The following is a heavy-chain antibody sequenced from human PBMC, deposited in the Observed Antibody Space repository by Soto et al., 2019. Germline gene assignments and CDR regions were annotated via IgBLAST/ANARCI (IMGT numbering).Heavy chain of an antibody. J-gene: IGHJ6*02. CDR3: ARAATVTTPGGYYYYYGMDV. Sequence: SETLSLTCTVSGGSISSSSYYWGWIRQPPWKGLEWIGSIYYSGSTYYNPSLKSRVTISVDTSKNQFSLKLSSVTAADTAVYYCARAATVTTPGGYYYYYGMDVWGQGTTVTVSS. V-gene: IGHV4-39*07. CDR1: GGSISSSSYY. D-gene: IGHD4-17*01. CDR2: IYYSGST.